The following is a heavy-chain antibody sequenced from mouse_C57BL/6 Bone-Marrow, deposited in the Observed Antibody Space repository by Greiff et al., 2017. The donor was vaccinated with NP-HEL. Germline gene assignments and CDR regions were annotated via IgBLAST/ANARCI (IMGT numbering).Heavy chain of an antibody. CDR2: IYPRSGNT. CDR1: GYTFTSYG. D-gene: IGHD2-3*01. Sequence: QVQLKQSGAELARPGASVKLSCKASGYTFTSYGISWVKQSTGQGLEWIGEIYPRSGNTYYNEKFKGKATLTADKSSSTAYMELRSLTSEDSAVYFCARPLKGYYAAWFAYWGQGTLVTVSA. CDR3: ARPLKGYYAAWFAY. V-gene: IGHV1-81*01. J-gene: IGHJ3*01.